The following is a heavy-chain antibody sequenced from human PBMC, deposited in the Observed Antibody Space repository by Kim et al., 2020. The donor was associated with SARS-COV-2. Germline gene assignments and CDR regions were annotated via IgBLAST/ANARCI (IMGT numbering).Heavy chain of an antibody. CDR2: IKQDGSEK. J-gene: IGHJ4*02. CDR1: GFTFSSYW. D-gene: IGHD5-12*01. V-gene: IGHV3-7*01. CDR3: ARGGWLFDY. Sequence: GGSLRLSCAASGFTFSSYWMSWIRQAPGKGLEWVANIKQDGSEKHYVDSVRGRFTISRDNAKNSLYLQMNSLRVEDTAVYYCARGGWLFDYWGQGTLVTVSS.